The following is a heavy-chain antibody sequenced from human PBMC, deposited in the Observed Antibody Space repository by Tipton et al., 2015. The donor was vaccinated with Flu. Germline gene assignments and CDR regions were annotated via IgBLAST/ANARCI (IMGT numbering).Heavy chain of an antibody. V-gene: IGHV4-34*01. CDR2: INHSGST. Sequence: TLSLTCAVYGESFSAYYWSWIRQPPGKGLEWIGEINHSGSTNYPPSLKSRVTISVDTSKNQFSLQLTSVTAADTAVYYCAIRDCGGDCFPVYWGQGTLVTVS. D-gene: IGHD2-21*02. CDR1: GESFSAYY. J-gene: IGHJ4*02. CDR3: AIRDCGGDCFPVY.